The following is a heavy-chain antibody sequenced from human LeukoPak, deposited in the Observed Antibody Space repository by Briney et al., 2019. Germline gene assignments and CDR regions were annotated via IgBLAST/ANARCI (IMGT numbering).Heavy chain of an antibody. V-gene: IGHV4-59*08. CDR3: ARHRGGSYYENIYFDY. CDR2: IYYSGST. J-gene: IGHJ4*02. D-gene: IGHD1-26*01. Sequence: SETLSLTCTVSGSSISSYYWSWIRQPPGKGLEWIGYIYYSGSTNYNPSLKSRVTISVDTSKNQFSLKLSSVTAADTAVYYCARHRGGSYYENIYFDYWGQGTLVTVSS. CDR1: GSSISSYY.